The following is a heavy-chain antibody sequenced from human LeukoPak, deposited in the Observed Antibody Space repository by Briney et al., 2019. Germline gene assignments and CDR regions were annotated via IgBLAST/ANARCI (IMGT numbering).Heavy chain of an antibody. CDR2: ISAYNGNT. CDR1: GYTFTSYG. CDR3: ARGPSIAVAGTSDY. V-gene: IGHV1-18*01. D-gene: IGHD6-19*01. Sequence: ASVKVSCKASGYTFTSYGISWVRQAPGQGLEWMGWISAYNGNTNYAQKLQGRVTMTTDTSTSTAYMKLRSLRSDDTAVYYCARGPSIAVAGTSDYWGQGTLVTVSS. J-gene: IGHJ4*02.